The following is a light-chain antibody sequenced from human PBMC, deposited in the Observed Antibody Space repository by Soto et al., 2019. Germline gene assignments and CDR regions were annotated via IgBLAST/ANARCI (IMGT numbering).Light chain of an antibody. J-gene: IGLJ1*01. V-gene: IGLV2-14*01. CDR2: DVS. Sequence: QSALTQPASVSGSPGQSITISCTGTSSDVGDYNYGSWYQQHPGKAPKLMIFDVSNRPSGVSNRFSGSKSGNTASLTISGLQAEDEADYYCSSYTSSSTRVFGTGTKLTVL. CDR3: SSYTSSSTRV. CDR1: SSDVGDYNY.